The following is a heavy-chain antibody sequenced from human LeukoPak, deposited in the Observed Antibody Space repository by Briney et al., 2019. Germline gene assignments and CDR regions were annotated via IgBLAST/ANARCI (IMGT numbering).Heavy chain of an antibody. CDR1: GGSISSYY. J-gene: IGHJ6*03. V-gene: IGHV4-4*07. Sequence: SETLSLTCTVSGGSISSYYWNWIRQPAGKGLDWIGRIYTSGSTNYNPSLKSRVTISVDRSKNQFSLKLSSVTAADTAVYYCARRDLEYQLLRKNYYYYYMDVWGKGTTVTISS. CDR2: IYTSGST. D-gene: IGHD2-2*01. CDR3: ARRDLEYQLLRKNYYYYYMDV.